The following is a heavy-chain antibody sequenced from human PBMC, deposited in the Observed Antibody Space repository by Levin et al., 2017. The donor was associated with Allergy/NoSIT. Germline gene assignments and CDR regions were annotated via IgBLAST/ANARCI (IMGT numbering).Heavy chain of an antibody. Sequence: GESLKISCKASGYTFINHHIHWVRQAPGQGLEWMGIINPSGGSTRYAQKFQGRVTMTRDTSTNTVYMEVSSLKSEDTAVYFCAREDYVGGTYHYTKYSLDSWGQGTLVTVSS. D-gene: IGHD3-16*02. V-gene: IGHV1-46*01. CDR3: AREDYVGGTYHYTKYSLDS. CDR2: INPSGGST. J-gene: IGHJ4*02. CDR1: GYTFINHH.